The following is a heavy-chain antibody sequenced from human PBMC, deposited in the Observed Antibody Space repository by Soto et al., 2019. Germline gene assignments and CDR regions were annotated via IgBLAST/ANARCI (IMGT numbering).Heavy chain of an antibody. J-gene: IGHJ6*02. CDR1: GFTFTSSA. D-gene: IGHD3-9*01. CDR3: AADSKNYDILTGYRPYYYYYGMDV. CDR2: IVVGSGNT. V-gene: IGHV1-58*01. Sequence: SVKVSCKASGFTFTSSAVQWVRQARGQRLEWIGWIVVGSGNTNYAQKFQERVTITRGMSTSTAYMELSSLRSEDTAVYYCAADSKNYDILTGYRPYYYYYGMDVWGQGTTVTVSS.